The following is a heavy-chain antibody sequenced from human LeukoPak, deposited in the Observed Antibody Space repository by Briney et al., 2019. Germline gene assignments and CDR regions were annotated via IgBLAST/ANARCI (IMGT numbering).Heavy chain of an antibody. V-gene: IGHV3-30*18. D-gene: IGHD4-17*01. CDR3: AKGATVIH. CDR1: GFTFSSYG. J-gene: IGHJ4*02. CDR2: ISYDGSNK. Sequence: PGRSLRLSCAASGFTFSSYGMHWVRQAPGKRLEWVAVISYDGSNKYYADSVKGRFTISRDNSKNTLYLQMNSLRAEDTAVYYCAKGATVIHWGQGTLVTVSS.